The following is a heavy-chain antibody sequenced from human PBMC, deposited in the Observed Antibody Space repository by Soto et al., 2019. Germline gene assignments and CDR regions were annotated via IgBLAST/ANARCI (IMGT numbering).Heavy chain of an antibody. CDR2: MNPNSANT. V-gene: IGHV1-8*01. CDR3: ARESARRAIDY. Sequence: QVQLVQSGAEVKKPGASVKVSCKASGYSFTSYDINWVRQATGQGLEWMGWMNPNSANTGYAQKFQGRVTRTRNTSISTAYMELGSLRSEDTAVYYCARESARRAIDYWGQGTLVTVSS. J-gene: IGHJ4*02. CDR1: GYSFTSYD.